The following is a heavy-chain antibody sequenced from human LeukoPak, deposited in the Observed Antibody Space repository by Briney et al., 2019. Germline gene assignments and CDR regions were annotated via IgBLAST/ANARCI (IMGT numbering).Heavy chain of an antibody. Sequence: SETLSLTCAVYGGSFSGYYWSWIHQPPGKGLEWIGEINHSGSTNYNPSLKSRVTISVDTSKNQFSLKLSSVTAADTAVYYCARGWPDSSSWRSFDYWGQGTLVTVSS. CDR1: GGSFSGYY. J-gene: IGHJ4*02. CDR2: INHSGST. V-gene: IGHV4-34*01. D-gene: IGHD6-13*01. CDR3: ARGWPDSSSWRSFDY.